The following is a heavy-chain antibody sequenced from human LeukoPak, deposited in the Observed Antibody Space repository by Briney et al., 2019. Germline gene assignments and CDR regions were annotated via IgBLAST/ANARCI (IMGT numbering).Heavy chain of an antibody. CDR1: GYTFTGYY. D-gene: IGHD6-6*01. J-gene: IGHJ1*01. CDR2: INPNSGGT. CDR3: AREGYSSSPFQH. V-gene: IGHV1-2*06. Sequence: ASVKVSCKASGYTFTGYYIHWVRQAPGQGLEWMGRINPNSGGTNYAQKFQGRVTITRDTSISTAYMELSRLRSDDTAVYYCAREGYSSSPFQHWGQGTLVTVSS.